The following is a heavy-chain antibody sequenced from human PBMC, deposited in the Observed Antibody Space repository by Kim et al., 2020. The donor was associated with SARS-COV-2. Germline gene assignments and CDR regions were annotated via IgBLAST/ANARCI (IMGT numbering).Heavy chain of an antibody. CDR2: INPSGGST. CDR1: GYTFTSYY. J-gene: IGHJ2*01. D-gene: IGHD3-10*01. CDR3: ARVDPSGYYGSGRNWYFDL. Sequence: ASVKVSCKASGYTFTSYYMHWVRHAPGQGLEWMGIINPSGGSTSYAQKFQGRVTMTRDTSTSTVYMELSSLRSEDTAVYYCARVDPSGYYGSGRNWYFDLWGRGTLVTVSS. V-gene: IGHV1-46*01.